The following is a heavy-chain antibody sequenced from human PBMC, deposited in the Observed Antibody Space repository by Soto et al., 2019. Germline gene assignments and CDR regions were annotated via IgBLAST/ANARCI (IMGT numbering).Heavy chain of an antibody. CDR3: ARIVVPAAKAPWGWFDP. Sequence: ASVKVSCKASGGTFSSYAISWVRQAPGQGLEWMGGIIPIFGTANYAQKFQGRVTITADESTSTAYMELSSLRSEDTAVYYCARIVVPAAKAPWGWFDPWGQETLVTVS. D-gene: IGHD2-2*01. V-gene: IGHV1-69*13. J-gene: IGHJ5*02. CDR2: IIPIFGTA. CDR1: GGTFSSYA.